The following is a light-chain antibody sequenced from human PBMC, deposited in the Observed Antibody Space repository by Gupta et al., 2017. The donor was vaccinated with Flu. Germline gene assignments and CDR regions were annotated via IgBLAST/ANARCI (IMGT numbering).Light chain of an antibody. CDR2: NTK. J-gene: IGLJ3*02. CDR1: SGSVSFDHY. V-gene: IGLV8-61*01. Sequence: TVVTQAPSLSVSPGRTVTLTCAFTSGSVSFDHYPSWYQQTPGQTPRTLHYNTKMRSSGVPGLFACSILGNDAALTIAGAHADDECDYYCVLVMGSAWVFGGGTKLTVL. CDR3: VLVMGSAWV.